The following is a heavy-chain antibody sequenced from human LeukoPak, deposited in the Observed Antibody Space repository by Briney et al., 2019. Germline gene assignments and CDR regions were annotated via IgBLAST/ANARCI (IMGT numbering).Heavy chain of an antibody. CDR1: GGSITSYY. CDR2: ICHNSGTT. D-gene: IGHD3-10*01. J-gene: IGHJ1*01. CDR3: AQKAPSPPGYSQH. V-gene: IGHV4-59*01. Sequence: SETLSLTCTVSGGSITSYYWTWIRQPPGKGLEWSGYICHNSGTTNYHPSLKSRVSISVDTPKTQFSLKLSSVTAADPPVYYCAQKAPSPPGYSQHWGQGTLVTVSS.